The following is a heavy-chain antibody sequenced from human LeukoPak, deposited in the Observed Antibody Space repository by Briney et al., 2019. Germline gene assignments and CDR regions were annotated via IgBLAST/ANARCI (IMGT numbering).Heavy chain of an antibody. CDR1: GGSISSSSYY. CDR2: IYYSGST. J-gene: IGHJ4*02. V-gene: IGHV4-39*07. D-gene: IGHD5-18*01. Sequence: SETLSLTCTVSGGSISSSSYYWGWIRQPPGKGLEWIGSIYYSGSTYYNPSLKSRVTISVDTSKNQFSLKLSSVTAADTAVYYCARGNSYGRTYYFDYWGQGTLVTVSS. CDR3: ARGNSYGRTYYFDY.